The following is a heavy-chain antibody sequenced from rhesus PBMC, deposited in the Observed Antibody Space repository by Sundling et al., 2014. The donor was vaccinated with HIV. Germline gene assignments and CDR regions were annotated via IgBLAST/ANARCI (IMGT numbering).Heavy chain of an antibody. Sequence: QVQLQESGPGLVKPSETLSLTCTVSAASISSYWWSWIRQPPGKGLEWIGYIYGSGRITNYNPSLKSRVTISKDTSKNQFSLKLSSVTAADTAVYYCARXRIAAGRYYGLDSWGQGVVVTVSS. CDR2: IYGSGRIT. CDR1: AASISSYW. V-gene: IGHV4S10*01. CDR3: ARXRIAAGRYYGLDS. J-gene: IGHJ6*01. D-gene: IGHD6-13*01.